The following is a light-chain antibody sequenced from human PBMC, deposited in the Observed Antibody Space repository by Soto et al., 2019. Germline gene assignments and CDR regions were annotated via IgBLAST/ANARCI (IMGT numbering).Light chain of an antibody. J-gene: IGLJ2*01. Sequence: QLVLTQSPSASASLGASVKFTCTLSSGHSNYAIAWHQQQPEKGPRYLMKLNSDGSHYKGDGIPDRFSGSSSGAERYLTISSLQSEDEADYYCQTWGTGMVFGGGTKLTVL. V-gene: IGLV4-69*01. CDR3: QTWGTGMV. CDR1: SGHSNYA. CDR2: LNSDGSH.